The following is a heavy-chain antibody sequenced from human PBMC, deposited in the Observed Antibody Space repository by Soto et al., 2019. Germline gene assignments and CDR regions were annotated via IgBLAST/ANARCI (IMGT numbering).Heavy chain of an antibody. CDR1: GGSFSGYY. V-gene: IGHV4-34*01. CDR2: INHSGST. D-gene: IGHD7-27*01. CDR3: ARGWGRIFDY. Sequence: QVQLQQWGAGLLKPSETLSLTCAVYGGSFSGYYWNWIRQPPGKGLEWIGEINHSGSTNYNPSLKRGVTLSVDTSKSQFSLKLSSVTAADTAVYYYARGWGRIFDYWGQGTLVTVSS. J-gene: IGHJ4*02.